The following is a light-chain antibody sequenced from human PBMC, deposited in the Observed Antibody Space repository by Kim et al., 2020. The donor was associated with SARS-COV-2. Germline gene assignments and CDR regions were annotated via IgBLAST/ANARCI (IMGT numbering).Light chain of an antibody. CDR1: TLRSFF. Sequence: VALGQTVKSTCQGDTLRSFFATWYQQKPGQATILVIYGKNNRPSGIPDRFSGSNSGDTASLTITGAQAEDEADYYCDSRDSSGYQLFGGGTQLTVL. CDR3: DSRDSSGYQL. J-gene: IGLJ2*01. V-gene: IGLV3-19*01. CDR2: GKN.